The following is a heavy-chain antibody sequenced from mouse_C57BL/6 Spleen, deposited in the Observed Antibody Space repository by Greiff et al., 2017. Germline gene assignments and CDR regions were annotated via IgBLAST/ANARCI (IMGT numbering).Heavy chain of an antibody. V-gene: IGHV1-64*01. D-gene: IGHD2-3*01. J-gene: IGHJ1*03. CDR2: IHPNSGST. CDR1: GYTVTSYW. CDR3: ARRDGYYPYWYFDV. Sequence: QVQLQQPGAELVKPGASVKLSCKASGYTVTSYWMHWVKQRPGQGLEWIGMIHPNSGSTNYNEKFKSKATLTVDKSSSTAYMQLSSLTSEDSAVYYCARRDGYYPYWYFDVWGTGTTVTVSS.